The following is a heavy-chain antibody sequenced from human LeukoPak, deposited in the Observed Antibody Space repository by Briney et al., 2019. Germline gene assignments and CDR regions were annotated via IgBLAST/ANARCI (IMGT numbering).Heavy chain of an antibody. CDR3: AWSGSYLGFDY. Sequence: GASVKLSCKASGYTFTGYYMHWVRQAPGQGLEWMGRINPNSGGTNYAETFKGRVTITRDTSNSTAYLELNRLRSDDTAVYYCAWSGSYLGFDYWGQGTLVTVSS. J-gene: IGHJ4*02. D-gene: IGHD1-26*01. V-gene: IGHV1-2*06. CDR1: GYTFTGYY. CDR2: INPNSGGT.